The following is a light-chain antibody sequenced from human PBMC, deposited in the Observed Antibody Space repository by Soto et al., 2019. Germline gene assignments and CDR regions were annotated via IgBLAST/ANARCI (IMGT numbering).Light chain of an antibody. V-gene: IGKV3-15*01. CDR3: QQYNDWPRT. Sequence: EIVMTRSPATLSLSPGERATLSCRASQTIDNTLAWYQRKPGQAPRLLIHGASTRATGIPARFSGSGSGTEFSLTISGLQSEDFAFYYCQQYNDWPRTFGQGTKVDIK. J-gene: IGKJ1*01. CDR2: GAS. CDR1: QTIDNT.